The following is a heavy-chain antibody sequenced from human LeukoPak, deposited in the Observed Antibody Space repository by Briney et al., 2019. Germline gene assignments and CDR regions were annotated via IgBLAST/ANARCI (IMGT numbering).Heavy chain of an antibody. CDR3: ARGPGDSHHWYFDL. CDR1: GYTFTSYD. D-gene: IGHD4-17*01. J-gene: IGHJ2*01. Sequence: ASVKVSCKASGYTFTSYDINWVRQATGQGLGWLGGMNPNSGNTGYAQKFQGRVTITRNTSISTAYMELSSLRSEDTAVYYCARGPGDSHHWYFDLWGRGTLVTVSS. CDR2: MNPNSGNT. V-gene: IGHV1-8*03.